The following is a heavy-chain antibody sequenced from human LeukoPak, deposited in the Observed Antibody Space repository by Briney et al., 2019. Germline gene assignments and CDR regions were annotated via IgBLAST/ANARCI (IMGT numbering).Heavy chain of an antibody. J-gene: IGHJ4*02. D-gene: IGHD4-17*01. V-gene: IGHV3-7*01. CDR3: ARLFDRVTTYDY. CDR1: GFSFSHYS. CDR2: IDPDGTWT. Sequence: GGSLRLSCAASGFSFSHYSMSWVRQGPGKGLGWVATIDPDGTWTAYVDSVKGRFTISRDNVQNSLHLQMDSLRADDTAVYYCARLFDRVTTYDYWGQGTQVTVSS.